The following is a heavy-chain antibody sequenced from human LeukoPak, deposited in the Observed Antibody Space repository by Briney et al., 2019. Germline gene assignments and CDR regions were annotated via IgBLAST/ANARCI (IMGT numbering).Heavy chain of an antibody. V-gene: IGHV3-73*01. CDR2: IRSNANSYAT. CDR3: TRYGSGYYFDY. J-gene: IGHJ4*02. D-gene: IGHD3-10*01. Sequence: GGSLRLSCAASGFTFSAFTVHWVRQASGKGLEWVGRIRSNANSYATAYAASVKGRFTISRDDSKNTAYLQMTSLKTEDTAVYYCTRYGSGYYFDYWGQGTLVTVSS. CDR1: GFTFSAFT.